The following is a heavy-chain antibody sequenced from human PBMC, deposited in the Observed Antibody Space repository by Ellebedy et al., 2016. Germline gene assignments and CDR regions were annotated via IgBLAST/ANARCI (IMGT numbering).Heavy chain of an antibody. V-gene: IGHV3-23*01. CDR3: YYGHYSAS. CDR1: GISFSDFF. CDR2: ISGGCDIT. D-gene: IGHD4-17*01. Sequence: GESLKISCATSGISFSDFFMTWVRQAPGGGLEWVSTISGGCDITVSADSVKGRFTISREHSKSTVYLHMNSLRAEDTAVYYCYYGHYSASWGQGTLVTVSS. J-gene: IGHJ4*02.